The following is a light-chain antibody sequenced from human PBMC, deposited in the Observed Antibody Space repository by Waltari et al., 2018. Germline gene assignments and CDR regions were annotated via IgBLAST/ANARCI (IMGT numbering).Light chain of an antibody. CDR1: SLRSYY. V-gene: IGLV3-19*01. CDR3: NSRDSSGNHLVV. J-gene: IGLJ2*01. CDR2: GKN. Sequence: SSELTQDPAVSVALGQTVRITCQGDSLRSYYASWYQQKPGQAPVLVIYGKNNRPSGIPDRFSGPSSGNPASLTITGAQAEDEADYYCNSRDSSGNHLVVFGGGTKLTVL.